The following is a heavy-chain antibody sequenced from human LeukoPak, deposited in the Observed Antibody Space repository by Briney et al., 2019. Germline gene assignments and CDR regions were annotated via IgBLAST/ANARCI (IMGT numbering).Heavy chain of an antibody. D-gene: IGHD5-18*01. CDR1: GGSFSGYY. V-gene: IGHV4-34*01. Sequence: SETLSLTCAVYGGSFSGYYWSWIRQPPGKGLEWIGEINHSGSTNYNPSLKSRVTISVDTSKNQFSLKLSSVTAADTAVYYCARSQLRTNDAFDIWGRGTMVTVSS. J-gene: IGHJ3*02. CDR2: INHSGST. CDR3: ARSQLRTNDAFDI.